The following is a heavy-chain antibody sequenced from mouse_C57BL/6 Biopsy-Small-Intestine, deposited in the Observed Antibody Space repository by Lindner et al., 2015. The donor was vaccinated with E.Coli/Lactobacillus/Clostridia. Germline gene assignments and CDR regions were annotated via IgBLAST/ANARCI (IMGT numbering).Heavy chain of an antibody. V-gene: IGHV5-17*01. D-gene: IGHD1-1*01. CDR1: GFTFSDYG. J-gene: IGHJ4*01. Sequence: VQLQESGGGLVKPGRSLKLSCAASGFTFSDYGMHWVRQAPEKGLEWVAYISSGSSTIYYADTVKGRFTISRDNAKNTLFLQMTSLRSEDTAMYYCAKDYYGSSDAMDYWGQGTSVTVSS. CDR3: AKDYYGSSDAMDY. CDR2: ISSGSSTI.